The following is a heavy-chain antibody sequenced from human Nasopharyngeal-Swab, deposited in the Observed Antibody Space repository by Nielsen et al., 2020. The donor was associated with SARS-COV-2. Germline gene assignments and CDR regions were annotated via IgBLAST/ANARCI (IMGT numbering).Heavy chain of an antibody. CDR1: GFTFSSYG. J-gene: IGHJ4*02. V-gene: IGHV3-33*01. CDR2: IWYDGSNK. D-gene: IGHD6-13*01. CDR3: ARDPDIAAALYFDY. Sequence: GGSLRLSCAASGFTFSSYGMHWVRQAPGKGLEWVAVIWYDGSNKYYADSVKGRFTISRDNSKNTLYLQMNSLRAEETAVYCGARDPDIAAALYFDYWGQGTLVTVSP.